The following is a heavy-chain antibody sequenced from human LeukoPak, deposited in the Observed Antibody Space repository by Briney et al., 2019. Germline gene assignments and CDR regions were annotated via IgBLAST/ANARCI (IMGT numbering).Heavy chain of an antibody. CDR3: ASARRRGSYYYYYYYMDV. CDR1: GGSISSAGYS. Sequence: PSETLSLTCAVSGGSISSAGYSWSWIRQPPGKGLECIGYIYYTGSTYYNPSLKSRVTISLDTSKNQFSLKLSSVTAADTAVYYCASARRRGSYYYYYYYMDVWGKGTTVTVSS. J-gene: IGHJ6*03. CDR2: IYYTGST. D-gene: IGHD5-12*01. V-gene: IGHV4-30-4*07.